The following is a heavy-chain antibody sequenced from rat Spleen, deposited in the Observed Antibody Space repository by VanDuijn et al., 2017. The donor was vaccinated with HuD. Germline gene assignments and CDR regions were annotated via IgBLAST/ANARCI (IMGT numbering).Heavy chain of an antibody. CDR2: IRTKPNNYAT. Sequence: VQLVESGGGLVQPGRSLKLSCVASGFTFNNYWMTWIRQAPGKGLEWVARIRTKPNNYATYYADSVKGRFTISRDDSKSMVYLQMDNLKTEDTAMYYCTAAYNNYVMDAWGQGASVTVSS. CDR3: TAAYNNYVMDA. J-gene: IGHJ4*01. D-gene: IGHD1-10*01. CDR1: GFTFNNYW. V-gene: IGHV10-5*01.